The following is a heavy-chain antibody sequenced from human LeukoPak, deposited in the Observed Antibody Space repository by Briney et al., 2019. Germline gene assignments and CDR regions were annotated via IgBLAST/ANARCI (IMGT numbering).Heavy chain of an antibody. CDR3: ARDSVAARPGWFDP. CDR2: ISAYNGKT. V-gene: IGHV1-18*01. CDR1: GYTFTTYG. D-gene: IGHD6-6*01. J-gene: IGHJ5*02. Sequence: ASVTVSCKASGYTFTTYGISWVRQAPGPGLEWLGLISAYNGKTNYAQKFQGRVTMTTDTSTSTAYMELRGLSSDDTAVYYCARDSVAARPGWFDPWGQGTLVTVSS.